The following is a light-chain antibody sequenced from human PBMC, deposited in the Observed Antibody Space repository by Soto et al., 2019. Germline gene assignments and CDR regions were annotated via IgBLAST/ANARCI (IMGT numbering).Light chain of an antibody. V-gene: IGKV3-20*01. CDR2: DAS. CDR1: QTVRNNY. J-gene: IGKJ1*01. Sequence: EFVLTQSPGTLSLSPGERATLSCRASQTVRNNYLAWYQQKPGQAPRLLIYDASSRATGIPDRFSGGGSGTDFTLTISRLEPEDLAVYYCQQSDSSPTFGQGTKV. CDR3: QQSDSSPT.